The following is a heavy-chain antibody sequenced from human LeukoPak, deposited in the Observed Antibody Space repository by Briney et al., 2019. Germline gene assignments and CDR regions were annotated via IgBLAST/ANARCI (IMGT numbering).Heavy chain of an antibody. D-gene: IGHD3-10*01. CDR1: GYTLTELS. Sequence: ASVTVSFKVSGYTLTELSMHWVRQAPGKGLEWMGGFDPEDGETIYAQKFQGRVTMTEDTSTDTAYMELSSLRSEDTAVYYCATTFLAIRGVMVNWGQGTLVTVSS. CDR3: ATTFLAIRGVMVN. CDR2: FDPEDGET. J-gene: IGHJ4*02. V-gene: IGHV1-24*01.